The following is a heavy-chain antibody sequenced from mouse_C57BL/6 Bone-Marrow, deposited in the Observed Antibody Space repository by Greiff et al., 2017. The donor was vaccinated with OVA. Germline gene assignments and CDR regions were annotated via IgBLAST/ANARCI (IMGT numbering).Heavy chain of an antibody. Sequence: VQLQQSGPELVKPGASVKISCKASGYAFSSSWMNWVKQRPGKGLEWIGRIYPGDGDTNYNGKFKGKATMTAGNYSSNAYRQLSSLTSEDSAVYFCARAPYYFYYYAMDYWGQGTSVTVSS. V-gene: IGHV1-82*01. CDR3: ARAPYYFYYYAMDY. CDR2: IYPGDGDT. D-gene: IGHD2-10*01. J-gene: IGHJ4*01. CDR1: GYAFSSSW.